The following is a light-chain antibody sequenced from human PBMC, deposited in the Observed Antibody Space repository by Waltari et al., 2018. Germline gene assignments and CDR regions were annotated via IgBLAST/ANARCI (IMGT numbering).Light chain of an antibody. J-gene: IGLJ3*02. CDR2: VNSDGSH. CDR1: SGHSSNV. Sequence: QLVLPQSPSASASLGASVKLTCTLSSGHSSNVVAWHQQQPEKGPRYLMKVNSDGSHSKGDDIPDRFSGSSSGAERYLTISSLQSEDEADYYGQTGGHGTWVFGGGTKLTVL. V-gene: IGLV4-69*01. CDR3: QTGGHGTWV.